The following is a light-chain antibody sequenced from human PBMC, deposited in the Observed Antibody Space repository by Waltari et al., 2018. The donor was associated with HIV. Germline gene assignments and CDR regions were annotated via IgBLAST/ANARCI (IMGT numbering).Light chain of an antibody. V-gene: IGLV2-14*03. CDR2: DVF. CDR3: SSYSCTSTLYV. Sequence: QASPTQPPSVSGSPGQSVVISCSGSKNDIGRYDYASWYPQLPGKAPKLILFDVFKRPTGRPPRFAGTKSGTTASLNISSLRIDYEADYFCSSYSCTSTLYVFGTGTRVTVL. CDR1: KNDIGRYDY. J-gene: IGLJ1*01.